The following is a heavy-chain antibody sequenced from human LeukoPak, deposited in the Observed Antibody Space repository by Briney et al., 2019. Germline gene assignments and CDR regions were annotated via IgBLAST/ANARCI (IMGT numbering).Heavy chain of an antibody. D-gene: IGHD6-13*01. Sequence: SETLSLTCTVSGGSISSGGYYWSWIRQPPGKGLEWIGYIYHSGSTYYNPSLKSRVTISVDRSKNQFSLKLSSVTAADTAVYYCARVAYSSSWYPDYWGQGTLVTVSS. CDR3: ARVAYSSSWYPDY. CDR2: IYHSGST. J-gene: IGHJ4*02. V-gene: IGHV4-30-2*01. CDR1: GGSISSGGYY.